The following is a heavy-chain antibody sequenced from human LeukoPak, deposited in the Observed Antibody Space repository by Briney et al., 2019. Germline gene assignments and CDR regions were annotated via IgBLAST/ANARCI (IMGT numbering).Heavy chain of an antibody. CDR2: MNPNSGNT. D-gene: IGHD3-3*01. Sequence: ASVKVSCKASGYTFSNYEINWVRQATGQGLEWMGWMNPNSGNTGYAQKFQGRVTITRDTSINTAYMELSSLRSEDTAVYYCARGYDFWSGHSSLFDYWGQGTPVTVSS. V-gene: IGHV1-8*03. CDR1: GYTFSNYE. CDR3: ARGYDFWSGHSSLFDY. J-gene: IGHJ4*02.